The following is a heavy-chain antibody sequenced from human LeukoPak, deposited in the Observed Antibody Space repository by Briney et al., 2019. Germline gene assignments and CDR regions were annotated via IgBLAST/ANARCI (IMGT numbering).Heavy chain of an antibody. V-gene: IGHV3-30*18. CDR2: ISYDGSNK. J-gene: IGHJ4*02. CDR3: AKILPETVTADY. D-gene: IGHD4-11*01. Sequence: GGSLRLSCAASGFTSRSYGMCWVRQAPGKGLEWVAVISYDGSNKYYADSVKGRFTISRDNSKNTLYLQMNSLRAEDTVVYYCAKILPETVTADYWGQGTLVTVSS. CDR1: GFTSRSYG.